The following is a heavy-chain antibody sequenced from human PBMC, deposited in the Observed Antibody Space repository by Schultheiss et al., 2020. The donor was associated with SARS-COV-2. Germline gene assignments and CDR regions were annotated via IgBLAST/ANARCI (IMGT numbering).Heavy chain of an antibody. D-gene: IGHD3-10*01. CDR2: IYTSGTT. V-gene: IGHV4-4*07. J-gene: IGHJ5*02. CDR1: GGSISSYY. CDR3: ARETLGTLVQGNWFDP. Sequence: SETLSLTCTVSGGSISSYYWNWVRQPAGKGLEWIGRIYTSGTTNYNPSLKSRVTISVDTSKNQFSLKLSSVTAADTAVYYCARETLGTLVQGNWFDPWGQGTLVTVSS.